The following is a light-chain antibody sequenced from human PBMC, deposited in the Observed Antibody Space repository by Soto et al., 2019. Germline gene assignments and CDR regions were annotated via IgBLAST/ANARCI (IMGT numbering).Light chain of an antibody. CDR1: LSNIGSNF. J-gene: IGLJ2*01. CDR2: RNN. Sequence: QLVLTQPPSASGTPGQRVTISCSGSLSNIGSNFIYWYQQLPGSAPKLLINRNNERPSGVPDRFSGSKSGTSASLAISGPRCGDVAGCHCAAWDDGRRAVFFGGGTKRTVL. V-gene: IGLV1-47*01. CDR3: AAWDDGRRAVF.